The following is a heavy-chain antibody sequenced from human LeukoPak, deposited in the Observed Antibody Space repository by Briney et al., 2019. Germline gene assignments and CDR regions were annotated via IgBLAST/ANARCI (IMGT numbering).Heavy chain of an antibody. CDR1: GFTFSSYG. J-gene: IGHJ4*02. V-gene: IGHV3-30*18. CDR2: ISFDGNNK. CDR3: AKDRQPVVVAATADY. D-gene: IGHD2-15*01. Sequence: GRSLRLSCAASGFTFSSYGMHWVRQAPGKGLEWVALISFDGNNKYYADSVKGRFTISRDNSKNTLFLRINSLRSEDTAVYYCAKDRQPVVVAATADYWGQGTLVTVSS.